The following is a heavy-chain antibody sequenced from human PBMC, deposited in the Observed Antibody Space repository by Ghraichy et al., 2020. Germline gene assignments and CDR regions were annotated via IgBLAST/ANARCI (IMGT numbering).Heavy chain of an antibody. V-gene: IGHV4-4*02. D-gene: IGHD6-19*01. CDR3: ARDRGAVAGRCSYGMDV. CDR1: GGSISSSNW. J-gene: IGHJ6*02. Sequence: SETLSLTCAVSGGSISSSNWWSWVRQPPGKGLEWIGVIYHSGSTNYNPSLKSRVTISVDKSKNQFSLKLSSVTAEDTAVYYCARDRGAVAGRCSYGMDVWGQGTTVTVSS. CDR2: IYHSGST.